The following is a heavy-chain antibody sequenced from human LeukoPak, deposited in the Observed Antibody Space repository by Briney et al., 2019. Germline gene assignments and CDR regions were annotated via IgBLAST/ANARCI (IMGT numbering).Heavy chain of an antibody. CDR2: VHYSGSG. Sequence: SETLSLTSTVSGDSISSYYWNWVRQPPGQGLEWIGYVHYSGSGNHNPSLKSRVTISLDTSKNQVSLKLNSVTAADTAVYYCATADSYALDVWGQGAAVTVSS. CDR3: ATADSYALDV. CDR1: GDSISSYY. J-gene: IGHJ6*02. V-gene: IGHV4-59*01.